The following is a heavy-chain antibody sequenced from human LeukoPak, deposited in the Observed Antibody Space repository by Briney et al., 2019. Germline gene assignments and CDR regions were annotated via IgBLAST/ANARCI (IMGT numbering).Heavy chain of an antibody. D-gene: IGHD6-19*01. CDR1: GFTFSSYA. CDR3: AKVTRQWLVQDAFDI. V-gene: IGHV3-23*01. Sequence: GGSLRLSCAASGFTFSSYAMSWVRQAQGKGLEWVSVISGSGGSTYYADSVKGRFTISRDNSKNTLYLQMNSLRAEDTAVYYCAKVTRQWLVQDAFDIWGQGTMVTVSS. J-gene: IGHJ3*02. CDR2: ISGSGGST.